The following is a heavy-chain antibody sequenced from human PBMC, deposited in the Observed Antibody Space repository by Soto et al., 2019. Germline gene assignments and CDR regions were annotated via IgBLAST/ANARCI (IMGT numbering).Heavy chain of an antibody. V-gene: IGHV1-69*06. CDR3: ARARYSSGWSDYYYGMDV. Sequence: SVKVSCKASGGTFSSYAIRWVRQAPGQGLEWMGGIIPIFGTANYAQKFQGRVTITADKSTSTAYMELSSLRSEDTAVYYCARARYSSGWSDYYYGMDVWGQGTTVTVYS. CDR1: GGTFSSYA. CDR2: IIPIFGTA. D-gene: IGHD6-19*01. J-gene: IGHJ6*02.